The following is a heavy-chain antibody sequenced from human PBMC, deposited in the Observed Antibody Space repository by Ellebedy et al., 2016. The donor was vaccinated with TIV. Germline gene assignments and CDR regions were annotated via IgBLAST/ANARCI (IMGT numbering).Heavy chain of an antibody. J-gene: IGHJ3*01. V-gene: IGHV5-51*01. Sequence: GESLKISCTASGYSFSTYCSGWLRQMHVNGLEWMWNIYPGKSDTRNSPSIEGHATISADESISTAYLHWSSLKASETAIYYCARLQHYYGDFLDAFDFWGQGTLFTVSS. CDR1: GYSFSTYC. CDR2: IYPGKSDT. D-gene: IGHD4-17*01. CDR3: ARLQHYYGDFLDAFDF.